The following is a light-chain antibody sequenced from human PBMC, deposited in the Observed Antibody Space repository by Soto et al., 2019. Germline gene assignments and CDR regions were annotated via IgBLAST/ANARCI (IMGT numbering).Light chain of an antibody. CDR1: SSDVGSYNR. Sequence: QSALTQPPSVSGSPGQSVTISCTGTSSDVGSYNRVSWYQQPPGTAPKLMIYEVSNRPSGVPDRFSGSKSGNTASLPISGLQAEDEADYYCSSYTSSSTLVFGTGTKLTV. CDR2: EVS. V-gene: IGLV2-18*02. J-gene: IGLJ1*01. CDR3: SSYTSSSTLV.